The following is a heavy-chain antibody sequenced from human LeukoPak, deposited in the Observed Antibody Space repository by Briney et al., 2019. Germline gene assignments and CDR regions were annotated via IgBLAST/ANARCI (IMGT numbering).Heavy chain of an antibody. J-gene: IGHJ4*02. D-gene: IGHD4-17*01. CDR1: GYSFTSYW. CDR2: IYPGDSDT. CDR3: ARLFNDYGDPRSAYYFDY. Sequence: AGESLKVSCKGSGYSFTSYWIGWVRQMPGKGLEWMGIIYPGDSDTRYSPSFQGQVTISADKSISTAYLQWSSLKASDTAMYYCARLFNDYGDPRSAYYFDYWGQGTLVTVSS. V-gene: IGHV5-51*01.